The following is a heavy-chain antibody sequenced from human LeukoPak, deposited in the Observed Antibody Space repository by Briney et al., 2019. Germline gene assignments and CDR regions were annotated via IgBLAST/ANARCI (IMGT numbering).Heavy chain of an antibody. V-gene: IGHV1-8*01. J-gene: IGHJ3*02. CDR1: GYTFTSYD. CDR2: MNPNSGNT. D-gene: IGHD3-22*01. Sequence: GASVKVSCKASGYTFTSYDINWVRQATGQGLEWMGWMNPNSGNTGYAQKFQGRVTMTRNTSISTAYMELSSLRSEDTAVYYCARGFYTPFVRLYAMYYDSSGYPLDAFDIWGQGTMVTVSS. CDR3: ARGFYTPFVRLYAMYYDSSGYPLDAFDI.